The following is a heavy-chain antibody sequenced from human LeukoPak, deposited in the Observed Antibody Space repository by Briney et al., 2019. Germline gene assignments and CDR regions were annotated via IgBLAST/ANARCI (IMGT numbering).Heavy chain of an antibody. D-gene: IGHD6-19*01. CDR2: ISGSGGST. CDR3: AKEVASGWYNWFDP. J-gene: IGHJ5*02. Sequence: GGSLRVSCAASGFTFSSYVMSWVRQAPGKGLEWVSSISGSGGSTYYADSVKGRFTISRDNSKNTLYLQMNSLRAEDTAVYYCAKEVASGWYNWFDPRGQGTLVIVSS. V-gene: IGHV3-23*01. CDR1: GFTFSSYV.